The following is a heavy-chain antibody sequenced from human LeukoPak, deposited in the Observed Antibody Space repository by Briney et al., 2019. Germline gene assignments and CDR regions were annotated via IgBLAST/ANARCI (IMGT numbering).Heavy chain of an antibody. Sequence: GASVKVPCKASGYTFRSYDITWVRQAPGQGLEWMGWISPNNGNTNYAQKFQGRVTMTTDTPTSTAYMEMRSLRPDDTAVYYCARDGPTDYYGSGSSPAFYWGQGTLVTVSS. D-gene: IGHD3-10*01. V-gene: IGHV1-18*01. J-gene: IGHJ4*02. CDR3: ARDGPTDYYGSGSSPAFY. CDR1: GYTFRSYD. CDR2: ISPNNGNT.